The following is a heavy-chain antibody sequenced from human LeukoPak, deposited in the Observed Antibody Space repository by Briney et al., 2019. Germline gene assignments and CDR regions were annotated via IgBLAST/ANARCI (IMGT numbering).Heavy chain of an antibody. J-gene: IGHJ4*02. CDR2: IKQDGTEK. CDR1: GFTFNNYC. D-gene: IGHD6-13*01. CDR3: ARRGNRLAGAGTDY. V-gene: IGHV3-7*03. Sequence: PGGSLRLSCVASGFTFNNYCINWVRQAPGKGLEWVANIKQDGTEKYYVDSVKGRFTISRDNAKKSLFLQMNSLRAEDTAVYYCARRGNRLAGAGTDYWGQGTLVTVSS.